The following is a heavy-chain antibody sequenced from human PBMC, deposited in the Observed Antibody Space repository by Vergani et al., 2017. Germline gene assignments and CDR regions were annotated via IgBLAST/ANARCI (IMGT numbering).Heavy chain of an antibody. Sequence: EVQLVQSGAEVKKPGESLKISCKVSGYSFTSYWIGWVRQMPGKGLEWRGIIYPGDSDTRYSPSFQGQVTISADKSISTAYLQWSSLKASDTAMYYCARLGMSDFWSGYYSFDYYMDVWGKGTTVTVSS. V-gene: IGHV5-51*03. D-gene: IGHD3-3*01. CDR1: GYSFTSYW. CDR3: ARLGMSDFWSGYYSFDYYMDV. CDR2: IYPGDSDT. J-gene: IGHJ6*03.